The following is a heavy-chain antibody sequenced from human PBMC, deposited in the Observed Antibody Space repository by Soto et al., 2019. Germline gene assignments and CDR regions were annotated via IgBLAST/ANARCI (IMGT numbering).Heavy chain of an antibody. CDR3: ARTKDYSSSLDY. D-gene: IGHD6-6*01. V-gene: IGHV4-31*03. CDR1: GGSSSSGGYY. CDR2: IYYSGRT. J-gene: IGHJ4*02. Sequence: SETLSLTCTVSGGSSSSGGYYWTWIRQHPGKGLEWIGCIYYSGRTYYNPSLKSRVTISVDTSKRQFSLKLSSVTAADTAIYYCARTKDYSSSLDYWGQGALVTVLL.